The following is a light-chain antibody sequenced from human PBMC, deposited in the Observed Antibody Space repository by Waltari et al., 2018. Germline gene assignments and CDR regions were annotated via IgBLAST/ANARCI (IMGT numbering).Light chain of an antibody. CDR1: ATDAGGYRY. Sequence: QSALTQPPSASGSPGQSVTISCPGTATDAGGYRYLSWAQQTPGKAPKLIIFDVSKRPSGVPDRFSGSKSGNTASLTVSGLQAEDEADYYCSSYAGSNNYVFGTGTKVTVL. V-gene: IGLV2-8*01. J-gene: IGLJ1*01. CDR2: DVS. CDR3: SSYAGSNNYV.